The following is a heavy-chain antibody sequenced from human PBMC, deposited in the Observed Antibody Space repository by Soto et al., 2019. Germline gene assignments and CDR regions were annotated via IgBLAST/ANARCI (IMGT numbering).Heavy chain of an antibody. Sequence: QVQLVQSGAEVKKPGASVKVSCKASGYTFSSYGISWVRQAPGQGLEWMGWIIAYNGNTNYAQKLQGRVTMTTDTSTSRGYMELRSLRSDDAAVYYCARDRGGSGTYQKDYWGQGTLVTVSS. CDR3: ARDRGGSGTYQKDY. CDR2: IIAYNGNT. J-gene: IGHJ4*02. D-gene: IGHD3-10*01. CDR1: GYTFSSYG. V-gene: IGHV1-18*01.